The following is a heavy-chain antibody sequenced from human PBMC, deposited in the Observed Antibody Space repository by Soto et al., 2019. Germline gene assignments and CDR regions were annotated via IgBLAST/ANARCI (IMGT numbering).Heavy chain of an antibody. D-gene: IGHD2-21*01. V-gene: IGHV3-53*01. CDR1: GFTVSSNY. J-gene: IGHJ3*02. CDR3: ARSMGPDAFDI. CDR2: IYSGGST. Sequence: GGSLRLSCAASGFTVSSNYMSWVRQAPGKGLEWVSVIYSGGSTYYADSVKGRFTISRDNSKNTLYLQMNSLRAEDTAVYYCARSMGPDAFDIWGQGTMVTVSS.